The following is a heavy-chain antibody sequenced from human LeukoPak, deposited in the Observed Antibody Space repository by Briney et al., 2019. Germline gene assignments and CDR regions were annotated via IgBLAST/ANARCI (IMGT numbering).Heavy chain of an antibody. CDR3: ARAECSSNSCYAWRDAFHI. CDR1: GGSISSYY. Sequence: SETLSLTCTVSGGSISSYYWSWIRQPPGRGLEWIGYIYNSGSTNYNPSLKSRVTISVDTPKNQFSLKLSSVTAADTAVYYCARAECSSNSCYAWRDAFHIWGQGTMVTVFS. V-gene: IGHV4-59*01. J-gene: IGHJ3*02. D-gene: IGHD2-2*01. CDR2: IYNSGST.